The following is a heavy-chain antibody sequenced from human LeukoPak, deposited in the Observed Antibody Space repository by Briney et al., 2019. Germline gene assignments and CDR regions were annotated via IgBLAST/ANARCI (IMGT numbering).Heavy chain of an antibody. V-gene: IGHV3-21*06. J-gene: IGHJ3*02. Sequence: PGGSLILSCAASGFTFSNYGMNWVRQAPGKGLEWVSFTDTSGRYVYYGDSVKGRFTISRDNAKNLLFLQMNGLRAEDTALYHCARGRSITLLRGVAMSDGFDIWGQGAMVAVSS. D-gene: IGHD3-10*01. CDR1: GFTFSNYG. CDR3: ARGRSITLLRGVAMSDGFDI. CDR2: TDTSGRYV.